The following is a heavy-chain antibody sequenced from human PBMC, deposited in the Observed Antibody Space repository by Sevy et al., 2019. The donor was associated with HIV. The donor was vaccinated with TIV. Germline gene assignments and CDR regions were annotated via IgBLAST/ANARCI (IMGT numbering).Heavy chain of an antibody. V-gene: IGHV3-48*01. D-gene: IGHD2-15*01. CDR2: ISDTSDTI. CDR1: GFIFSNYY. Sequence: GGSLRLSCAASGFIFSNYYMTWVRQAPGKGLEWVSYISDTSDTISYADSVKGRFTISRDNAKNALYLQMSSLRGEDTAVYYCARVRDRYCSGGSCYYANFFDHWGQGTLVTVSS. J-gene: IGHJ4*02. CDR3: ARVRDRYCSGGSCYYANFFDH.